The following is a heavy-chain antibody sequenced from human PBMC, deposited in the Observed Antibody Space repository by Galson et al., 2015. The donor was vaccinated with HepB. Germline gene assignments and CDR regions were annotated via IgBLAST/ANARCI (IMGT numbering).Heavy chain of an antibody. Sequence: SLRLSCAASGFTFSSYGMHWVRQAPGKGLEWVAVIWYDGSNKYYADSVKGRFTISRDNSKNTLYLQMNSLRAEDTAVYYCARAIAAAGTHYYYYGMDVWGQGTTVTVSS. CDR2: IWYDGSNK. D-gene: IGHD6-13*01. CDR3: ARAIAAAGTHYYYYGMDV. V-gene: IGHV3-33*01. J-gene: IGHJ6*02. CDR1: GFTFSSYG.